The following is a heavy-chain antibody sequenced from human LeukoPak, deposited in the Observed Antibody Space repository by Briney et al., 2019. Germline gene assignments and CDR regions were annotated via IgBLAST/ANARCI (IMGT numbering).Heavy chain of an antibody. CDR2: ISSYNGNT. Sequence: ASVKVSCKASGYTFTSYSINWVRQAPGQGLEWMGWISSYNGNTNYAQKLQGRVTMTTDTSTSTAYMELRSLRSDDTAVYYCARGPSSGWHKADYWGQGTLVAVSS. V-gene: IGHV1-18*01. CDR3: ARGPSSGWHKADY. J-gene: IGHJ4*02. CDR1: GYTFTSYS. D-gene: IGHD6-19*01.